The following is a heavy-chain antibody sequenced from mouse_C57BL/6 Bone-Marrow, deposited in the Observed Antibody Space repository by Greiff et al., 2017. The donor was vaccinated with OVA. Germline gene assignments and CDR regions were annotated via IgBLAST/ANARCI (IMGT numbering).Heavy chain of an antibody. CDR1: GYAFSSSW. J-gene: IGHJ3*01. CDR3: ARGVYEYDAFAC. V-gene: IGHV1-82*01. D-gene: IGHD2-4*01. CDR2: IYPGDGDT. Sequence: QVQLKQSGPELVKPGASVKISCKASGYAFSSSWMNWVKQRPGKGLEWIGRIYPGDGDTNYNGKFKGKATLTADKSSSTAYMQLSSLTSEDSAVYFCARGVYEYDAFACWGQGTLVTVSA.